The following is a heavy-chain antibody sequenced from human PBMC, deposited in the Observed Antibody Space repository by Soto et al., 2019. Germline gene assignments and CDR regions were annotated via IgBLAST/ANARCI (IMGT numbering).Heavy chain of an antibody. CDR1: GYTFTSYG. V-gene: IGHV1-18*04. CDR2: ISAYNGNT. J-gene: IGHJ6*02. CDR3: ARDGFSSSWYEGMDV. D-gene: IGHD6-13*01. Sequence: GASVKVSCKASGYTFTSYGISWVRQAPGQGLEWMGWISAYNGNTNCAQKLQGRVTMTIDTSTSTAYMELRSLRSDDTAVYYCARDGFSSSWYEGMDVWGQGTTVTVSS.